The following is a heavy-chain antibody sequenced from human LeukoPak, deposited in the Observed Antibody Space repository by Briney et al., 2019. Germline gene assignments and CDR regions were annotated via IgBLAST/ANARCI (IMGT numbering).Heavy chain of an antibody. CDR2: IYYSGST. Sequence: SETLSLTCTVSGGSISSSSYYWGWIRQPPGKGLEWIVSIYYSGSTYYNPSLKSRVTISVDTSKNQFSLKLSSVTAADTAVYYCARPGQGDSSGEVAFDPWGQGTLVTVSS. J-gene: IGHJ5*02. V-gene: IGHV4-39*01. D-gene: IGHD6-19*01. CDR3: ARPGQGDSSGEVAFDP. CDR1: GGSISSSSYY.